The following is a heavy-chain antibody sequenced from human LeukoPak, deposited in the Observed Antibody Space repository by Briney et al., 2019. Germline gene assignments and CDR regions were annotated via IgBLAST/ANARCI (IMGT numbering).Heavy chain of an antibody. Sequence: ASVKVSCKASGYTFTGYYMHWVRQAPGQELEWMGWINPNSGGTNYAQKFQGRVTMTRDTSISTAYMELSRLRSDDTAVYYCAREGSCSSTSCYTGLDYWGQGTLVTVSS. CDR1: GYTFTGYY. CDR3: AREGSCSSTSCYTGLDY. J-gene: IGHJ4*02. D-gene: IGHD2-2*02. CDR2: INPNSGGT. V-gene: IGHV1-2*02.